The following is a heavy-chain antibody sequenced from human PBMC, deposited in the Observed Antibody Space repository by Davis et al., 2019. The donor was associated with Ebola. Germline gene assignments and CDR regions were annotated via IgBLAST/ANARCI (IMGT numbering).Heavy chain of an antibody. Sequence: LSLTCAASGFTFSSYSMNWVRQAPGKGLEWVSSISSSSSYIYYADSVKGRFTISRDNAKNSLYLQMNSLRAEDTAVYYCARDRGFFWFDPWGQGTLVTVSS. D-gene: IGHD1-26*01. CDR1: GFTFSSYS. V-gene: IGHV3-21*01. J-gene: IGHJ5*02. CDR2: ISSSSSYI. CDR3: ARDRGFFWFDP.